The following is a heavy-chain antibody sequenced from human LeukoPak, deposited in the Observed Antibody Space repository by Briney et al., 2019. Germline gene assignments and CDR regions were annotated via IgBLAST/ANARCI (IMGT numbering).Heavy chain of an antibody. D-gene: IGHD3-16*02. J-gene: IGHJ4*02. CDR2: INHSGTT. Sequence: SETLSLTCTVSGGSISSSSYYWGWIRQPPGKGLEWIGEINHSGTTTYNPSLKSRVTISIDTSKNQFSLKLSSVTAADTAVYYCASDYVWGRFRYSVHDYWGQGTLVTVSS. CDR3: ASDYVWGRFRYSVHDY. V-gene: IGHV4-39*07. CDR1: GGSISSSSYY.